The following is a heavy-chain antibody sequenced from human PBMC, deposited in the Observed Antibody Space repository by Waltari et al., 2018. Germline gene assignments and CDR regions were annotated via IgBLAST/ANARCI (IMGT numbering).Heavy chain of an antibody. V-gene: IGHV1-24*01. J-gene: IGHJ4*02. D-gene: IGHD2-15*01. CDR1: GYTLTELS. CDR2: FDPEDGET. Sequence: QVQLVQSGAEVKKPGASVKVSCKVSGYTLTELSMHWVRQAPGQGLEWMGGFDPEDGETIYAQKFQGRVTMTEDTSTDTAYMELSSLRSEDTAVYYCATKGYCSGGSCYFPRFDYWGQGTLVTVSS. CDR3: ATKGYCSGGSCYFPRFDY.